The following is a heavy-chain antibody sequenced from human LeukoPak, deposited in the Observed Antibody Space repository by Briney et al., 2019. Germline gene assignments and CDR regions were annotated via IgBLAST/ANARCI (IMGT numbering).Heavy chain of an antibody. Sequence: ASVKVSCKVSGYTFTELSMHWVRQAPGKGLGWMGGFDPEDGETIYAQKFQGRVTMTEDTSTDTAYMELSSLRSEDTAVYYCATGLTVAGYRAYYFDYWGQGTLVTVSS. CDR2: FDPEDGET. CDR1: GYTFTELS. D-gene: IGHD6-19*01. V-gene: IGHV1-24*01. CDR3: ATGLTVAGYRAYYFDY. J-gene: IGHJ4*02.